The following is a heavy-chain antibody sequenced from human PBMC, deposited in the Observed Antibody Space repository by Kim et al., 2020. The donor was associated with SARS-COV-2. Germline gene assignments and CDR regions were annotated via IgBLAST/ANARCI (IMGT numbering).Heavy chain of an antibody. V-gene: IGHV3-30*03. CDR2: ISYEGSKK. D-gene: IGHD3-3*01. Sequence: GGSLRLSCAGSGFTFNNFGMHWVRQTPGKGLEWLASISYEGSKKYYEDSLKGRFTISRDSSKNTLYLQMNSLRAEDTALYYCAISGGVFDFRSSYY. CDR3: AISGGVFDFRSSYY. J-gene: IGHJ6*01. CDR1: GFTFNNFG.